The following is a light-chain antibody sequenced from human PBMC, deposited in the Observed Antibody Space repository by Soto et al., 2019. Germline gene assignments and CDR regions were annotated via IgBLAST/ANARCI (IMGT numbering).Light chain of an antibody. CDR3: QRYNSYPPWT. CDR1: QSINNW. CDR2: RAS. Sequence: DIQMTQSPSTLSASVGDRVTITCRASQSINNWLAWCQQEPGKAPKLLIYRASTLQSGVPSRFSGSGSGTEFTLTISSLQPDDFATYCCQRYNSYPPWTFGQGTEVEIK. V-gene: IGKV1-5*03. J-gene: IGKJ1*01.